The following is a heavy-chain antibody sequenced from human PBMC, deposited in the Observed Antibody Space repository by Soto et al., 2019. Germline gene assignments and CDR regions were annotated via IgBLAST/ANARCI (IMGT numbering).Heavy chain of an antibody. J-gene: IGHJ3*02. CDR3: ARAIIVVVTPDAFDI. Sequence: SETLSLTCTFSVGSISSGDYYWSCIRQPPGKGLEWIGYIYYSGSTYYNPSLKSRVTISVDTSKNQFSLKLSSVTAADTAVYYCARAIIVVVTPDAFDIWGQGTMVTVSS. CDR2: IYYSGST. V-gene: IGHV4-30-4*01. D-gene: IGHD3-22*01. CDR1: VGSISSGDYY.